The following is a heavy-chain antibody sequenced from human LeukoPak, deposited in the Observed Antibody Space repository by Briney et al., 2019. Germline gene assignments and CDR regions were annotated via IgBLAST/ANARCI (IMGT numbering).Heavy chain of an antibody. J-gene: IGHJ4*02. Sequence: GGSLRLSCAASGFTFSSYAMSWVRQAPGKGLEWVSGISGSGSSTYYADSVKGRFTISRDNPKNTLYLQMNSLRAEDTAVYYCAREYYYDSRGYFDYWGQGTLVTVSS. V-gene: IGHV3-23*01. CDR3: AREYYYDSRGYFDY. D-gene: IGHD3-22*01. CDR1: GFTFSSYA. CDR2: ISGSGSST.